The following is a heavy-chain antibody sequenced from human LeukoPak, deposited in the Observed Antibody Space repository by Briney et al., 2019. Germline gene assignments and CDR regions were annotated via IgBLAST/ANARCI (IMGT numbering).Heavy chain of an antibody. Sequence: GGSLRLSCAASGFTFDDYGMSWVRQAPGKGLEWVSGLNWNGGSTGYADSVKGRFTISRDNAKNSLYLQMNSLRAEDTALYYCARAVGGSYVDAFDIWGQGTMVTVSS. J-gene: IGHJ3*02. CDR3: ARAVGGSYVDAFDI. V-gene: IGHV3-20*04. CDR2: LNWNGGST. CDR1: GFTFDDYG. D-gene: IGHD1-26*01.